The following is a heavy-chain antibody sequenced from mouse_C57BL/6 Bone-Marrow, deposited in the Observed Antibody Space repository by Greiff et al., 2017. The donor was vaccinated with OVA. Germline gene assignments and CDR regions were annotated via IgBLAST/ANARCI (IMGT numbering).Heavy chain of an antibody. CDR1: GFTFSSYA. CDR2: ISDGGSYT. CDR3: ARDVLTFAY. J-gene: IGHJ3*01. V-gene: IGHV5-4*01. D-gene: IGHD4-1*01. Sequence: EVKLVESGGGSVKPGGSLKLSCAASGFTFSSYAMSWVRQTPEKRLEWVATISDGGSYTYYPDNVKGRFTISRDNAKNNLYLQMSHLKSEDTAMYYCARDVLTFAYWGQGTLVTVSA.